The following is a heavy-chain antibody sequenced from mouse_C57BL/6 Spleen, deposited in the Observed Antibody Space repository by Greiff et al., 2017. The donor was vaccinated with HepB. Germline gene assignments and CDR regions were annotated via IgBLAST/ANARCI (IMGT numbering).Heavy chain of an antibody. CDR3: ARSGGYFDV. CDR2: IDPSDSYT. J-gene: IGHJ1*03. Sequence: VQLQQPGAELVKPGAPVKLSCKASGYTFTSYWMQWVKQRPGQGLEWIGEIDPSDSYTNYNQKFKGKATLTVDTSSSTAYMQLSSLTSEDSAVYYCARSGGYFDVWGTGTTVTVSS. V-gene: IGHV1-50*01. CDR1: GYTFTSYW.